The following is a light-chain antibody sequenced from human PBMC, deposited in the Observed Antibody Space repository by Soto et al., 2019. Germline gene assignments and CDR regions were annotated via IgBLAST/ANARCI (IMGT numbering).Light chain of an antibody. J-gene: IGLJ3*02. V-gene: IGLV2-14*03. CDR3: SSYSTRGTLWV. CDR1: SSDVGGYNY. CDR2: AVT. Sequence: QSVLTQPASVSGSPGQSITISCTGTSSDVGGYNYVSWYQRHPDKAPKLMIYAVTNRPSGVSDRFSGSKSGNTASLTISVLQTEDEADYYCSSYSTRGTLWVFGGGTKLTVL.